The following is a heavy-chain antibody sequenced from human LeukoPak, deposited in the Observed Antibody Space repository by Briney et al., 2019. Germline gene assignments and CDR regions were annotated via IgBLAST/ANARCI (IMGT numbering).Heavy chain of an antibody. CDR1: GFTFSSYA. Sequence: GGSLRLSCAASGFTFSSYAMTWVRQAPGKGLEWVSGISGSGGRTYYADSVKGRFTISRDNSKNTLYLQMSSLRAEDTAVYYCAKAGGSEYYYYMDVWGKGTTVTVSS. J-gene: IGHJ6*03. D-gene: IGHD3-16*01. V-gene: IGHV3-23*01. CDR2: ISGSGGRT. CDR3: AKAGGSEYYYYMDV.